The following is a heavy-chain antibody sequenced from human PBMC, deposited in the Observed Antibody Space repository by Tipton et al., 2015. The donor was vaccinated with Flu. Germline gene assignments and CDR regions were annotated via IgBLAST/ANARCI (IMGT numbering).Heavy chain of an antibody. CDR2: ISGYNGDT. CDR3: ARLEIRGGETPTGY. D-gene: IGHD3-16*01. CDR1: GYNFNNYG. Sequence: QLVQSGAAVEKPGASVKVSCKAFGYNFNNYGMNWVRQAPGQGLEWMGWISGYNGDTNYAQKFLGRVSMTTDPSTSTGYMELGSLTSDDTAVYYCARLEIRGGETPTGYWGQGTLVIVSS. V-gene: IGHV1-18*01. J-gene: IGHJ4*02.